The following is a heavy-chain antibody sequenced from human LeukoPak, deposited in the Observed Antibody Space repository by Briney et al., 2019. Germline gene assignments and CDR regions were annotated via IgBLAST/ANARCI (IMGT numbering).Heavy chain of an antibody. Sequence: GGSLRLSCAVSGFTFSDYWMNWVRQAPGKGLEWVASIRQDGGEKSYVDSVKGRLTSSRDNTKHSLYLQMSSLRAEDTGVYYCARGGLYYFDYWGQGTLVTVSS. V-gene: IGHV3-7*01. D-gene: IGHD6-25*01. CDR1: GFTFSDYW. CDR3: ARGGLYYFDY. CDR2: IRQDGGEK. J-gene: IGHJ4*02.